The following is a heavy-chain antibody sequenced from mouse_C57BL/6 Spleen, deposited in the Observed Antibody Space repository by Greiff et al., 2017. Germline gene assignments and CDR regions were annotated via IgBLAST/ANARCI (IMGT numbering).Heavy chain of an antibody. Sequence: VQLQQSGAELVKPGASVKISCKASGYAFSSYWMNWVKQRPGKGLEWIGQIYPGDGATNYNGKFKGKATLAADKSSSTAYMQLSSLTSEDSAVYFCATRYYYGGGWFAYWGQGTLVTVSA. CDR3: ATRYYYGGGWFAY. CDR1: GYAFSSYW. D-gene: IGHD1-1*01. J-gene: IGHJ3*01. CDR2: IYPGDGAT. V-gene: IGHV1-80*01.